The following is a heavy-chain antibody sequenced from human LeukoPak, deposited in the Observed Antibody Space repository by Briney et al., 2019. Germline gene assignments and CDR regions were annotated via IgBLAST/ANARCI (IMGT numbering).Heavy chain of an antibody. CDR3: ARDTAMVTYWFDP. CDR1: GYTFTDYY. CDR2: INPNSGGT. Sequence: ASVKVSCKASGYTFTDYYMHWVRQAPGQGLEWMGWINPNSGGTNYAQKFQGGVTMTRDTSISTAYMELSRLRSDDTAVYYCARDTAMVTYWFDPWGQGTLVTVSS. J-gene: IGHJ5*02. D-gene: IGHD5-18*01. V-gene: IGHV1-2*02.